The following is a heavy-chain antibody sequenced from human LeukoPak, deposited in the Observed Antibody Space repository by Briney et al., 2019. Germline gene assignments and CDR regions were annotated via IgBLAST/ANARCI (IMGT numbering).Heavy chain of an antibody. J-gene: IGHJ5*01. CDR2: IYYSGST. CDR3: AGNTEAGTLDS. Sequence: PSETLSLTCTVSGGSISSSSYYWGWIRQPPGKGLEWVGHIYYSGSTKYNPSLKSRVTVLIDTSKNQFSLKLSSVTAADTAVYYCAGNTEAGTLDSWGQGTLVIVSS. V-gene: IGHV4-61*05. CDR1: GGSISSSSYY. D-gene: IGHD6-19*01.